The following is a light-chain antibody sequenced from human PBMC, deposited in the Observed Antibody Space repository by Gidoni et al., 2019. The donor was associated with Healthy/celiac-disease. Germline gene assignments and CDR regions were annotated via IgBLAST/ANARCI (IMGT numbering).Light chain of an antibody. Sequence: EIVLTQSPGTLSLSPGERATLTCRASQSVISSYLAWYQQKPGQAPMLLIYGASSRATGIPDRFSGSGSGTDFTLTISRLEPEDFAVYYCQQYGSSPPYTFGQGTKLEIK. CDR1: QSVISSY. CDR2: GAS. J-gene: IGKJ2*01. CDR3: QQYGSSPPYT. V-gene: IGKV3-20*01.